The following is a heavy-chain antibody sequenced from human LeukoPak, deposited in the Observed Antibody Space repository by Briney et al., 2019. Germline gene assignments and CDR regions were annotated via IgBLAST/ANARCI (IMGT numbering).Heavy chain of an antibody. V-gene: IGHV4-4*08. Sequence: PAETLSLTCLVSGGSISSYYWSWIRPPPGKGLEWIGDIYTIGRTNYNPSLESRITIAVDASKNQFSLKLTSVAAADAGLYYCGGNVEQWRSPFDYWGQGTLVTVS. CDR2: IYTIGRT. J-gene: IGHJ4*02. CDR1: GGSISSYY. CDR3: GGNVEQWRSPFDY. D-gene: IGHD6-19*01.